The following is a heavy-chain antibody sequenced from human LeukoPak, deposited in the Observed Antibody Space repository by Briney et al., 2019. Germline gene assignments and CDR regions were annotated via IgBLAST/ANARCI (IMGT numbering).Heavy chain of an antibody. CDR1: GFTFSDYW. D-gene: IGHD1-26*01. CDR3: ARWEVNAGLDR. J-gene: IGHJ5*02. CDR2: IWPDGSDK. Sequence: QPGASLRLSCAASGFTFSDYWMAWVRQAPGKGLEWVANIWPDGSDKYHVDSVRGRFTISRDNAQNSLNLQMNSLRAEDSAVYYCARWEVNAGLDRWGQGTLVTVSS. V-gene: IGHV3-7*01.